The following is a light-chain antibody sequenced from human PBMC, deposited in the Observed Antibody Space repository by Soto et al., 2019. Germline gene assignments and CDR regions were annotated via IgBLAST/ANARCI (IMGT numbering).Light chain of an antibody. CDR1: HNVNTN. CDR2: GAS. J-gene: IGKJ2*03. Sequence: VMTQSPATLSVSPGERATLSCRASHNVNTNLAWYQQKPGQAPRLLIYGASTRATGIPARFSGSGSGTEFTLTISSLQSEDSAVYFCQQYHNWYSFGQGSKLEIK. V-gene: IGKV3-15*01. CDR3: QQYHNWYS.